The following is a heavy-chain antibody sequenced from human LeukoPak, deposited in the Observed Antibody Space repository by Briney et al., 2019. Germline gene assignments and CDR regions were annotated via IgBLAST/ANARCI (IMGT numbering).Heavy chain of an antibody. D-gene: IGHD5-12*01. CDR3: AKRRGYSGYDYVIDY. CDR1: GFTFSNYA. V-gene: IGHV3-23*01. CDR2: ISAGGGST. Sequence: GGSLRLSCAASGFTFSNYAMHWVRQAPGKGLEWVSGISAGGGSTYHAGSVKGRFTISRDNSKNTLYLQMNSLRADDTAVYYCAKRRGYSGYDYVIDYWGQGTLVTVSS. J-gene: IGHJ4*02.